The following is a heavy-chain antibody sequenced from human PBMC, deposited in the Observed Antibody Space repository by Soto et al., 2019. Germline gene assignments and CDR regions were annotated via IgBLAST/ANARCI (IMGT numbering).Heavy chain of an antibody. D-gene: IGHD2-15*01. CDR3: ARALYGGNNYYYYYGMDV. CDR2: IYYSGST. CDR1: GGSISSYY. Sequence: QVQLQESGPGLVKPSETLSLTCTVSGGSISSYYWSWIRQPPGKGLEWIGYIYYSGSTNYNPSLKSRVTISVDTSKNQFSLKLSSVTAADTAVYYCARALYGGNNYYYYYGMDVWGQGTTVTVSS. J-gene: IGHJ6*02. V-gene: IGHV4-59*01.